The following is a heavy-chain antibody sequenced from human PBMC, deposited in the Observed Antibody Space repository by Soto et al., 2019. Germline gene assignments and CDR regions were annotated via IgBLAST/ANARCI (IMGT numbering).Heavy chain of an antibody. CDR2: IKSKSDGGTT. CDR3: TTIFR. J-gene: IGHJ4*02. Sequence: EVQLVQSGGGLVKPGGSFRLSCAASGFTFSNSWMNWVRQAPGKGLEWVGRIKSKSDGGTTDYAAPVKGRFTVSRDDSKSTLYLQMHSLNTDDTAVYYCTTIFRWGPGTLVTVSS. CDR1: GFTFSNSW. V-gene: IGHV3-15*01.